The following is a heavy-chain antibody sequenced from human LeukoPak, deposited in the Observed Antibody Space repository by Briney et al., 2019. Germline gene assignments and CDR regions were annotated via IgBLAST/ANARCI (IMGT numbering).Heavy chain of an antibody. J-gene: IGHJ4*02. Sequence: GESLKISCKGSGYSFTTYWIGWVRQMPGKGLEWMGIIYPGDSDTRYSPSFQGQVTISADKSINTAYLEWSSLKASDTAMYYCARHRRDDYNRKLDYWGQGTLVTVSS. CDR2: IYPGDSDT. V-gene: IGHV5-51*01. D-gene: IGHD5-24*01. CDR1: GYSFTTYW. CDR3: ARHRRDDYNRKLDY.